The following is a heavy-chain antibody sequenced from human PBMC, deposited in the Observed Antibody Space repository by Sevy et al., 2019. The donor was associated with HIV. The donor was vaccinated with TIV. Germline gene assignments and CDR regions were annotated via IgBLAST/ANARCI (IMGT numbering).Heavy chain of an antibody. J-gene: IGHJ4*02. CDR3: ARDLFSRSYNESY. D-gene: IGHD1-26*01. V-gene: IGHV3-7*01. CDR2: IKQDGSDK. CDR1: GFTLSNYG. Sequence: GGSLRLSCAASGFTLSNYGMSWVRQAPGKGLEWVANIKQDGSDKYYVDSVKGRFTISRDNAKNSLYLQMNSLRAEDTAVYYCARDLFSRSYNESYWGQGTLVTVSS.